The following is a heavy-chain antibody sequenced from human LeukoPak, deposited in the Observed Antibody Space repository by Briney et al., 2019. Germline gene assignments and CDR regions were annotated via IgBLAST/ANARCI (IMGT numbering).Heavy chain of an antibody. CDR3: AREGYCSGGSCYSDG. D-gene: IGHD2-15*01. CDR2: IIPIFGTA. J-gene: IGHJ4*02. Sequence: ASVKVSCKASGGTFSSYAISWVRQAPGQGLEWMGGIIPIFGTANYAQKFQGRVTITADKSTSTAYMELSSLRSEDTAVYYCAREGYCSGGSCYSDGWGQGTLVTVSS. CDR1: GGTFSSYA. V-gene: IGHV1-69*06.